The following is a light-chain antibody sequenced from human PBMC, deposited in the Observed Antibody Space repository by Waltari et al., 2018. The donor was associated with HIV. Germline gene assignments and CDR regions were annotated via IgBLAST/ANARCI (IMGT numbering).Light chain of an antibody. CDR2: DVN. V-gene: IGLV2-11*01. J-gene: IGLJ2*01. CDR1: SSDVGAYNY. CDR3: CSYADTYFVL. Sequence: QSALTQPRSVSGSPGQSVTISCTGTSSDVGAYNYVSWYQHHPNKGPKLLIYDVNKRPSAFPDRFSGSKSGNTASLTISVLQAEDEADYYCCSYADTYFVLFGGRTKLTVL.